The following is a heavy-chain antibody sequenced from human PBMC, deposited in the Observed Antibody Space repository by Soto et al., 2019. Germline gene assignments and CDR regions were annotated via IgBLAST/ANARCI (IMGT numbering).Heavy chain of an antibody. V-gene: IGHV4-39*01. J-gene: IGHJ4*02. CDR3: AKVVVGATSHSDFDS. CDR1: GGSIANNNYF. Sequence: SETLSLTCTVSGGSIANNNYFWGWVRQPPGKGLEWIGSAAYSGGTYKNPSLKSRVTVSVDTSKNQFSLKLTSVTAADTAVYYCAKVVVGATSHSDFDSWGQGTLVTVSS. CDR2: AAYSGGT. D-gene: IGHD2-15*01.